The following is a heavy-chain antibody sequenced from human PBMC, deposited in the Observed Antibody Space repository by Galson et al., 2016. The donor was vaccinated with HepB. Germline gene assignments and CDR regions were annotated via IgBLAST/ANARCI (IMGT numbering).Heavy chain of an antibody. CDR2: ISADNGDT. CDR1: GYNFHNYH. CDR3: AKYDRLRLLGI. V-gene: IGHV1-18*01. Sequence: SVKVSCKASGYNFHNYHISXVRQAPGQGLEWMGWISADNGDTKSAQKFQGRVIMTADTYTATAYVELGGLRSDDTAVYYCAKYDRLRLLGIGGQGTAVPVSS. D-gene: IGHD3-3*01. J-gene: IGHJ6*02.